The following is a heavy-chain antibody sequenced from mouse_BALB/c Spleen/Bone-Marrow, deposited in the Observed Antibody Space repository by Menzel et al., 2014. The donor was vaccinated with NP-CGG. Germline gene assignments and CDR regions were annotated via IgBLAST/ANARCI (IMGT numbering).Heavy chain of an antibody. CDR2: FSPGNGNI. Sequence: VKLQESDAELVKPGASVKISCKASGYTFTDHAIHWVKQKPEQGLERIGYFSPGNGNIRYNQKFKGKATLTADKSSSTAYMQLNSLTSEDSAVYFCKRSLNFFAYWGQGTLVTVSA. J-gene: IGHJ3*01. D-gene: IGHD1-3*01. CDR3: KRSLNFFAY. V-gene: IGHV1S53*02. CDR1: GYTFTDHA.